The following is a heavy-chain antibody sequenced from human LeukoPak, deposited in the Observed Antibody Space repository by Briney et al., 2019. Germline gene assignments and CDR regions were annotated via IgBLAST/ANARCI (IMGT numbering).Heavy chain of an antibody. CDR1: GFTFSSYS. Sequence: GGSLRLSCAASGFTFSSYSMNWVRQAPGKGLKWVSSISTSSSYIYYADSVKGRFTISRDNAKNSLYLQMNSLRAEDTAVYYCAREQPDSNYYLTADSWGQGTLVTVSS. CDR2: ISTSSSYI. D-gene: IGHD3-22*01. CDR3: AREQPDSNYYLTADS. V-gene: IGHV3-21*01. J-gene: IGHJ4*02.